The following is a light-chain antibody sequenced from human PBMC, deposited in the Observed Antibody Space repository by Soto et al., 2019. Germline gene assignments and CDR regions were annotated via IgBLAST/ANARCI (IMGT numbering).Light chain of an antibody. CDR2: MAS. V-gene: IGKV1-5*03. Sequence: DIPLTQSPSTLSASVGDRVTITCRASQSITNWLAWYQQKPGKAPKVLIHMASSLKSGVPSRFSGSGSGTEFTLTITSLQPDHSATYYCQQYNSLSSVSFGGGTKVEI. J-gene: IGKJ4*01. CDR3: QQYNSLSSVS. CDR1: QSITNW.